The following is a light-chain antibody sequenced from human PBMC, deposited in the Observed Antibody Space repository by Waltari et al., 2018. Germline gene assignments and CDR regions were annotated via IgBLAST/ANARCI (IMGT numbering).Light chain of an antibody. CDR3: ETGGHGTWV. CDR1: SGHSSNI. J-gene: IGLJ3*02. V-gene: IGLV4-69*01. Sequence: QLVLTQSPSASASLGASVKLPCTLSSGHSSNIIAWLQQRPERGPRYLMKVNSDGSHYKGDDIPDRFSGSSSGAERYLTISSLQSEDEADYYCETGGHGTWVFGGGTKLTVL. CDR2: VNSDGSH.